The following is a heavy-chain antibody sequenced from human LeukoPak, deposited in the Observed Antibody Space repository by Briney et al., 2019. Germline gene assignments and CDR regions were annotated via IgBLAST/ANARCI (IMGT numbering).Heavy chain of an antibody. CDR2: ISGSGGST. CDR3: AKYLWAFGGEIDY. V-gene: IGHV3-23*01. D-gene: IGHD3-16*01. J-gene: IGHJ4*02. Sequence: PGGSLRLSCAASGFTFSSYAMSWVRQAPGKGLGWVSAISGSGGSTYYADSVKGRFTISRDNSKNTLYLQMNSLRAEDTAVYYCAKYLWAFGGEIDYWGQGTLVTVSS. CDR1: GFTFSSYA.